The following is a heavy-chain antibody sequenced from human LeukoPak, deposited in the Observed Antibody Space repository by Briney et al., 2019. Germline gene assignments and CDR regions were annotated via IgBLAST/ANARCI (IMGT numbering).Heavy chain of an antibody. V-gene: IGHV4-31*03. J-gene: IGHJ5*02. CDR1: GGSISSGGYC. Sequence: SETLSLTCTVSGGSISSGGYCWSWIRQHPGKGLEWIGYVCHDGGTSYNPSLKSRVTVAIDTSKNQFSLKLNSVTAADTAVFYCAKEGRDSGGYNGWFEPWGQGTLVTVSS. D-gene: IGHD2-15*01. CDR2: VCHDGGT. CDR3: AKEGRDSGGYNGWFEP.